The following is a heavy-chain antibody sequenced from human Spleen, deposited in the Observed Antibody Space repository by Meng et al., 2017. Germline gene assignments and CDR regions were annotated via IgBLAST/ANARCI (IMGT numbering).Heavy chain of an antibody. Sequence: QGQLRQWGAGLLKPSETLSLTGAVYGGSFSGYDWSWVRQSPGKGLEWIGESDHNGNTKYNPSLKSRITISVDKSKNQFSLKLSSVTAADTAVYYCASGPRGPDQMYYFDYWGQGTLVTVSS. D-gene: IGHD1-14*01. CDR2: SDHNGNT. V-gene: IGHV4-34*01. CDR3: ASGPRGPDQMYYFDY. J-gene: IGHJ4*02. CDR1: GGSFSGYD.